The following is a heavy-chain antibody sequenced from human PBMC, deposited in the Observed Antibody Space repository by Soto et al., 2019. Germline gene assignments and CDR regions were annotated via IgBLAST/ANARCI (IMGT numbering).Heavy chain of an antibody. V-gene: IGHV4-31*03. J-gene: IGHJ5*02. CDR3: ARDPIATNWFDP. CDR2: IYYSGST. CDR1: GGSISSGGYY. D-gene: IGHD1-26*01. Sequence: SETLSLTCTVSGGSISSGGYYWSWIRQHPGKGLEWIGYIYYSGSTYYNPSLKSRVTISVDTSKNQFSLKLSSVTAADTAVYYCARDPIATNWFDPWGQGTLVTVSS.